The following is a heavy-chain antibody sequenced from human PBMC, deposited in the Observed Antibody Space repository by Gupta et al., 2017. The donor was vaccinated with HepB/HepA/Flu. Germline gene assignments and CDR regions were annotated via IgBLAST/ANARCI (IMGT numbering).Heavy chain of an antibody. CDR1: GFTFSSYW. J-gene: IGHJ6*02. CDR2: INSDGSST. V-gene: IGHV3-74*01. D-gene: IGHD6-13*01. CDR3: ARESSSWYGGYYYYYGMDV. Sequence: EVQLVESGGGLVQPGGSLRLSCAASGFTFSSYWMHWVRQAPGKGLVWVSRINSDGSSTSYADSVKGRFTISRDNAKNTLYLQMNSLRAEDTAVYYCARESSSWYGGYYYYYGMDVWGQGTTVTVAS.